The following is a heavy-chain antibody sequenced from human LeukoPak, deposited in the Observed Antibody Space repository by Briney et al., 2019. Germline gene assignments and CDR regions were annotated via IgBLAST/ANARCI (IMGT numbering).Heavy chain of an antibody. Sequence: GGSLRLSCAASGFTVSSNYMSWVRRAPGKGLEGVSIIYSGGNTYYADSVKGRFTISRDNAKNSLYLQMNSLRAEDTAVYYCARASSGWYNWFDPWGQGTLVTVSS. J-gene: IGHJ5*02. CDR1: GFTVSSNY. CDR2: IYSGGNT. V-gene: IGHV3-66*01. CDR3: ARASSGWYNWFDP. D-gene: IGHD6-19*01.